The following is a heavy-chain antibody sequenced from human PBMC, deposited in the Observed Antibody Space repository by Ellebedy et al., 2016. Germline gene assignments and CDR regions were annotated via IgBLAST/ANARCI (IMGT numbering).Heavy chain of an antibody. D-gene: IGHD4-23*01. V-gene: IGHV3-7*04. Sequence: GGSLRLXXAASGFTFSSYGMSWVRQAPGKGLEWVANIKQDGSEKYYVDSVKGRFTISRDNAKNSLYLQMNSLRAEDTAVYYCAREALGDYGGNSDYWGQGTLVTVSS. CDR2: IKQDGSEK. J-gene: IGHJ4*02. CDR3: AREALGDYGGNSDY. CDR1: GFTFSSYG.